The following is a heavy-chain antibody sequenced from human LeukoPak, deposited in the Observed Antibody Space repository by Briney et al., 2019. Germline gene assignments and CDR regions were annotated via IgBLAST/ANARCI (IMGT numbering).Heavy chain of an antibody. CDR3: TRDPILGAPDYFDY. D-gene: IGHD1-26*01. CDR1: GFTFSNYV. CDR2: TSTDENIK. V-gene: IGHV3-30*04. J-gene: IGHJ4*02. Sequence: GGSLRLSCAASGFTFSNYVTHWVRQAPGKGLEWVAVTSTDENIKLYADSVKGRFTISRDSSKNTLFLQMHSLRTEDTAVYYCTRDPILGAPDYFDYWGQGTLVTVSS.